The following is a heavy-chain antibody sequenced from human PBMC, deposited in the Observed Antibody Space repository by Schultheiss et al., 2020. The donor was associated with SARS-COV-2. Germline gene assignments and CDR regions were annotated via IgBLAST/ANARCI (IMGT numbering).Heavy chain of an antibody. CDR3: ARRDPYGDYGRLDY. V-gene: IGHV3-48*01. J-gene: IGHJ4*02. CDR1: GFTFSSYE. Sequence: GGSLRLSCAASGFTFSSYEMNWVRQAPGKGLEWVSYISSSSSTIYYADSVKGRFTISRDNAKNSLYLQMNSLRAEDTAVYYCARRDPYGDYGRLDYWGQGTLVTVSS. D-gene: IGHD4-17*01. CDR2: ISSSSSTI.